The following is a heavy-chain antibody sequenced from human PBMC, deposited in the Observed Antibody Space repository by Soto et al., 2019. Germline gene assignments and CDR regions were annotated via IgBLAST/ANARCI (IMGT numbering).Heavy chain of an antibody. CDR1: GGSISSCDYY. D-gene: IGHD7-27*01. V-gene: IGHV4-30-4*01. J-gene: IGHJ5*02. CDR2: IYYSGST. CDR3: ARGGELGNWFDP. Sequence: SETLSLTCTVSGGSISSCDYYWSWIRQPPGKGLEWIGYIYYSGSTYYNPSLKSRVTISVDTSKNQFSLKLSSVTAVDTAVYYCARGGELGNWFDPWGQGPLVTVSS.